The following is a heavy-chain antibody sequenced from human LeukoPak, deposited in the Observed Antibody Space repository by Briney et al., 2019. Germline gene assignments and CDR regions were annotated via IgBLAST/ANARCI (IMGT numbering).Heavy chain of an antibody. CDR3: ASLYYGDHTFDY. Sequence: ASVKLSCNASGYTFTGYYMHWVRQAPGQGLEWMGWINPNSGGTNYAQKFQGRVTMTRDTSISTAYMELSRLRSDDTAVYYCASLYYGDHTFDYWGQGTLVTVSS. J-gene: IGHJ4*02. V-gene: IGHV1-2*02. D-gene: IGHD4-17*01. CDR2: INPNSGGT. CDR1: GYTFTGYY.